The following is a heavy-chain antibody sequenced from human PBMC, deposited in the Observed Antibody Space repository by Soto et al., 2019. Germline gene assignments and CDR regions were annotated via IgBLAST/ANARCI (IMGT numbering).Heavy chain of an antibody. CDR1: GASVSSNSAA. J-gene: IGHJ3*02. CDR2: TYYRSKWYN. CDR3: ARDRLAVAGPSDAFDI. V-gene: IGHV6-1*01. D-gene: IGHD6-19*01. Sequence: SQTLCCTCAISGASVSSNSAACNWIRQSPSRGLEWLGRTYYRSKWYNDYAVSVKSRITINPDTSKNQFSLQLNSVTPEDTAVYYCARDRLAVAGPSDAFDIWGQGTMVTVSS.